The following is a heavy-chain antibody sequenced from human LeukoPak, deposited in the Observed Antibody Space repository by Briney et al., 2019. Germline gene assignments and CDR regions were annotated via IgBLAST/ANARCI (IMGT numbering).Heavy chain of an antibody. D-gene: IGHD3-3*01. CDR2: INPSGGSP. CDR3: ARERYYHFWSASYNEERGLKSYGMDV. Sequence: ASVKVSCKASGFTFTNYYMHWVRQAPGQGLEWMGIINPSGGSPTYAQKFQGRLTMTRDTSTSTDHMELSSLRSDDTAVYYCARERYYHFWSASYNEERGLKSYGMDVWGRGTTVTVSS. V-gene: IGHV1-46*01. J-gene: IGHJ6*02. CDR1: GFTFTNYY.